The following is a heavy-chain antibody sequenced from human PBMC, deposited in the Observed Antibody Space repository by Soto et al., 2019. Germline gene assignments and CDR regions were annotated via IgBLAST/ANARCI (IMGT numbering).Heavy chain of an antibody. CDR2: IYYSGST. D-gene: IGHD4-4*01. J-gene: IGHJ5*02. V-gene: IGHV4-59*01. Sequence: PSETLSITCTVSGGSISSYYWSWIRQPPGKGLEWIGYIYYSGSTNYNPSLKSRVTISVDTSKNQFSLKLSSVTAADTAVYYCARLSYSNYVEDWFDPWGQGTLVTVSS. CDR3: ARLSYSNYVEDWFDP. CDR1: GGSISSYY.